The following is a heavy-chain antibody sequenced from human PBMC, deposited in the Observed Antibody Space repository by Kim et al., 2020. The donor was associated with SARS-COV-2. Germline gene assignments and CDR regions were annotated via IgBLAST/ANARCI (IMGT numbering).Heavy chain of an antibody. CDR1: GYTFTGYY. V-gene: IGHV1-2*04. D-gene: IGHD3-10*01. CDR3: ARVGGSGSPTPDY. CDR2: INPNSGGT. J-gene: IGHJ4*02. Sequence: ASVKVSCKASGYTFTGYYMHWVRQAPGQGLEWMGWINPNSGGTNYAQKFQGWVTMTRDTSISTAYMELSRLRSDDTAVYYCARVGGSGSPTPDYWGQGTLVTVSS.